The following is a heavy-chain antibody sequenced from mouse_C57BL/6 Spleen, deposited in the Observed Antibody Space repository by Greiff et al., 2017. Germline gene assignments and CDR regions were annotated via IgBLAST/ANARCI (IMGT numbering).Heavy chain of an antibody. Sequence: VQLQQSGAELVRPGTSVKVSCKASGYAFTNYLIEWVKQRPGQGLEWIGVINPGSGCTNYKEKFKGKATLTADKSSSTAYMQLSSLTSEDAAVYFCARSYDYYAMDYWGQVASVTVSS. CDR3: ARSYDYYAMDY. V-gene: IGHV1-54*01. J-gene: IGHJ4*01. CDR2: INPGSGCT. CDR1: GYAFTNYL. D-gene: IGHD2-10*02.